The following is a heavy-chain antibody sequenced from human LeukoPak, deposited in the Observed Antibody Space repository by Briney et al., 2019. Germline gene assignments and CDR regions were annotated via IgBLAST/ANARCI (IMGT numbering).Heavy chain of an antibody. CDR1: GFTFSSYS. CDR2: ISSSSSYI. J-gene: IGHJ5*02. V-gene: IGHV3-21*01. D-gene: IGHD3-10*01. Sequence: GGSLRLSCAASGFTFSSYSMNWVRQAPGKGLEWVSSISSSSSYIYYADSVKGRFTISRDNAKNSLYLQMNSLRPEDTAVYYCTRDRAGTQTWVEFDPWGQGTVVTVSS. CDR3: TRDRAGTQTWVEFDP.